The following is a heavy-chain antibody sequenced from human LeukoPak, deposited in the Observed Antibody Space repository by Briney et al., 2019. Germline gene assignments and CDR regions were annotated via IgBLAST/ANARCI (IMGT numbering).Heavy chain of an antibody. CDR2: IYHSGST. CDR3: AREGIAAAGTTSY. V-gene: IGHV4-30-2*01. J-gene: IGHJ4*02. CDR1: GGSISSGGYY. Sequence: SQTLSLTCTVSGGSISSGGYYWSWIRQPPGKGLEWIGYIYHSGSTYYNPSLKSRVTISVDRSKNQFSLKLSSVTAADTAVYYCAREGIAAAGTTSYWGQGTLVTVSS. D-gene: IGHD6-13*01.